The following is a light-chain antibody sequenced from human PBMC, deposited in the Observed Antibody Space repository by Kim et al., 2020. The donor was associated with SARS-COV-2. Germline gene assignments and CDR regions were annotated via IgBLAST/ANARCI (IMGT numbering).Light chain of an antibody. V-gene: IGLV2-14*03. CDR2: DVT. Sequence: GQSITIACSGTSSDIGAYNYVSWDQQHPGKAPKLIFYDVTSRPSGVSDRFSASKSGTTASLTISGLQTADEADYYCASYTTRATLVFGGGTQLTVL. CDR3: ASYTTRATLV. J-gene: IGLJ3*02. CDR1: SSDIGAYNY.